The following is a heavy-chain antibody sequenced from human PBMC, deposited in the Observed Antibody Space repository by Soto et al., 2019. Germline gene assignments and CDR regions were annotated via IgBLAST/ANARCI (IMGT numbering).Heavy chain of an antibody. V-gene: IGHV1-3*05. CDR2: INAGNGKT. Sequence: QVQLVQSGAEEKKPGASVKVSCKASGYTFTSYAMHWVRQAPGQRLEWMGWINAGNGKTKYSQKFQGRVIITRDTSASTAYMELSSLRSEDTAVYYCARAAGVGCVGPWGQGTLVTVSS. CDR1: GYTFTSYA. J-gene: IGHJ5*02. D-gene: IGHD2-15*01. CDR3: ARAAGVGCVGP.